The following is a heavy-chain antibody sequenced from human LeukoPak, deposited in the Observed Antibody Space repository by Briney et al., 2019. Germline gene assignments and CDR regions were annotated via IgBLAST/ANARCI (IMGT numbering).Heavy chain of an antibody. CDR1: GYTFTSYD. J-gene: IGHJ5*02. Sequence: ASVKVSCKASGYTFTSYDINWARQATGQGLEWMGWMNPNSGNTGYAQKFQGRVTMTRNTSISTAYMELSSLRSEDTAVYYCARPGGFEDWFDPWGQGTLVTVSS. CDR2: MNPNSGNT. CDR3: ARPGGFEDWFDP. V-gene: IGHV1-8*01. D-gene: IGHD2-15*01.